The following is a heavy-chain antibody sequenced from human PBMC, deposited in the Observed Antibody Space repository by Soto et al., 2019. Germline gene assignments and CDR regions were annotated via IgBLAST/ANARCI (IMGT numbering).Heavy chain of an antibody. CDR3: ARGVSSSWANYYYYGMDV. V-gene: IGHV1-69*13. Sequence: ASVKVSCKASGGTFSSYAISWVRQAPGQGLEWMGGIIPIFGTANYAQKFQGRVTITADESTSTAYMELSSLRSEDTAVYYCARGVSSSWANYYYYGMDVWGQVTTVTVSS. D-gene: IGHD6-13*01. CDR2: IIPIFGTA. CDR1: GGTFSSYA. J-gene: IGHJ6*02.